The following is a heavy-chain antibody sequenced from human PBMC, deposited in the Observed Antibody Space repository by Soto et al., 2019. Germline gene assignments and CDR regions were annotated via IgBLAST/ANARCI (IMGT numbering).Heavy chain of an antibody. J-gene: IGHJ4*02. Sequence: PSETLSLTCTVSGYSISSGYYWGWIRQPPGKGLEWIGSIYHSGSSYYNPSLKSRVTILVDTSKNQFSLKLSSVTAADTAVYYCAKEVIGGSYSSYGDFDYWGQGTLVTVSS. CDR1: GYSISSGYY. CDR3: AKEVIGGSYSSYGDFDY. V-gene: IGHV4-38-2*02. D-gene: IGHD2-21*01. CDR2: IYHSGSS.